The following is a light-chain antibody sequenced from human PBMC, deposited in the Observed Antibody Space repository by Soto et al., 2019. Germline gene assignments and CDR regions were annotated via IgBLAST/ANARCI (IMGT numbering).Light chain of an antibody. V-gene: IGKV1-27*01. CDR2: GAS. CDR1: QDIGKY. J-gene: IGKJ1*01. CDR3: QKYDTVPWT. Sequence: DIQITQSPSSLPASVGDRVTITCRASQDIGKYLVRYQQKPGQVPSLLIYGASTLHSGVPSRLSGSGSGTYFTLTISSLQPEDFATYYCQKYDTVPWTFGQGTKVDIK.